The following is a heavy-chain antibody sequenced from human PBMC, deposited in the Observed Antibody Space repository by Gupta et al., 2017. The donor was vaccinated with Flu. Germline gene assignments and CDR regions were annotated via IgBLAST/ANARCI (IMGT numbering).Heavy chain of an antibody. CDR2: INPYSGST. J-gene: IGHJ2*01. V-gene: IGHV1-2*02. D-gene: IGHD2/OR15-2a*01. CDR3: ARTPSIAGWFFDL. CDR1: GSTFVDYY. Sequence: VQLVQAGAEVKKPGASVKVSCKASGSTFVDYYIPWVRQAPRQVPEWMAWINPYSGSTFYAQKFQGRLTLSTYASIHTAYMDLTSLSSDDTAVYFCARTPSIAGWFFDLWGRGTLVTVSS.